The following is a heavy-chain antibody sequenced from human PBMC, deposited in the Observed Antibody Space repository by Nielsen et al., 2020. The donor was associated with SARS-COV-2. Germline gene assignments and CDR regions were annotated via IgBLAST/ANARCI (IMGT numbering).Heavy chain of an antibody. CDR3: AREDSISAAGY. CDR1: GFTFDDYA. J-gene: IGHJ4*02. D-gene: IGHD5-12*01. CDR2: ISSSGSTI. V-gene: IGHV3-48*03. Sequence: GESLKISCAASGFTFDDYAMHWVRQAPGKGLEWVSYISSSGSTIYYADSVKGRFTISRDNAKNSLYLQMNSLRAEDTAVYYCAREDSISAAGYWGQGTLVTVSS.